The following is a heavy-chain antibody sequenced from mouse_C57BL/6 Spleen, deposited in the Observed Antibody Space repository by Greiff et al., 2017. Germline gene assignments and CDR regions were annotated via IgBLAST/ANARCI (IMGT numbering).Heavy chain of an antibody. J-gene: IGHJ2*01. CDR2: IYPGDGDT. CDR3: AQQLRLRGYFDY. Sequence: VNLVESGPELVKPGASVKISCKASGYAFSSSWMNWVKQRPGKGLEWIGRIYPGDGDTNYNGKFKGKATLTADKSSSTAYMQLSSLTSEDSAVYFCAQQLRLRGYFDYWGQGTTLTVSS. D-gene: IGHD3-2*02. CDR1: GYAFSSSW. V-gene: IGHV1-82*01.